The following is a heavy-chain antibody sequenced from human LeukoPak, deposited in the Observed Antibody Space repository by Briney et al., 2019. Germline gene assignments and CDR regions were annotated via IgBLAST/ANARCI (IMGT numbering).Heavy chain of an antibody. CDR1: GFTFSSYE. D-gene: IGHD1-26*01. J-gene: IGHJ4*02. CDR2: ISRSGSVI. V-gene: IGHV3-48*03. Sequence: GGSLRLSCAASGFTFSSYEMNSVRQAPGKGLEWVSYISRSGSVIYYADSVKGRFTISRDNAKNSLYLQMNSLRAEDTAVYYCARSSYFDYWGQGTLVAVSS. CDR3: ARSSYFDY.